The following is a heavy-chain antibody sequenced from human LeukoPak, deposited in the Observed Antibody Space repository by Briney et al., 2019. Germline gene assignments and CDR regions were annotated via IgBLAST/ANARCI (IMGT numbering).Heavy chain of an antibody. CDR1: GFTFSSYA. CDR2: ISGSGGST. CDR3: AKDRLRFLEWSSVYYYGMDV. D-gene: IGHD3-3*01. V-gene: IGHV3-23*01. J-gene: IGHJ6*02. Sequence: GGSLRLSCAASGFTFSSYAMSWVRQAPGKGLEWVSAISGSGGSTYYADSVKGPFTISRDNSKNTLYLQMNSLRAEDTAVYYCAKDRLRFLEWSSVYYYGMDVWGQGTTVTVSS.